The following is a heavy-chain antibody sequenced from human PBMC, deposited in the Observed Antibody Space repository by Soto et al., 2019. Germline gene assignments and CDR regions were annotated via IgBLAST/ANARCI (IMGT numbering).Heavy chain of an antibody. V-gene: IGHV4-39*01. CDR2: IYHTGTT. Sequence: PSETLSLTCTVSGGSVSSGSYYWSWIRQPPGKGLEWIGDIYHTGTTYHNPSPKSRVTIYGDTSTEQFSLKLSSVTAADTAMYYCVRLTSMITAASHGRSYWLVPWGPGTMVTVSS. D-gene: IGHD3-22*01. J-gene: IGHJ5*02. CDR1: GGSVSSGSYY. CDR3: VRLTSMITAASHGRSYWLVP.